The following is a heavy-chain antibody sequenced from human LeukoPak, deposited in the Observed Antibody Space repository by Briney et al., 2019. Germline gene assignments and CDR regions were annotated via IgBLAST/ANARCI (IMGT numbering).Heavy chain of an antibody. CDR2: IYSGTT. CDR1: GFTVSSNS. V-gene: IGHV3-53*01. CDR3: ARRAGAYSHPYDY. Sequence: GGSLRLSCTVSGFTVSSNSMSWVRQAPGKGLEWVSFIYSGTTHYSDSVKGRFTISRDNSKNNLYLQMNSLRAEDTAVYYCARRAGAYSHPYDYWGQGTLVTVSS. J-gene: IGHJ4*02. D-gene: IGHD4/OR15-4a*01.